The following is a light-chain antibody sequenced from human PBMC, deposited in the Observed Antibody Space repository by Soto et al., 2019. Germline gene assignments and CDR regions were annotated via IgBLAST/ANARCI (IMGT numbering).Light chain of an antibody. CDR3: QQYGSSPLT. V-gene: IGKV3-20*01. Sequence: EIVLTQSPGSLSLSPGERATLSCRARQSVSSTYLAWYQQKPGQAPRLLIYGASSRATGIPDRFSGSGSGTDFTLTISRLEAEDLAVYYCQQYGSSPLTFGGGTKVDIK. CDR1: QSVSSTY. J-gene: IGKJ4*02. CDR2: GAS.